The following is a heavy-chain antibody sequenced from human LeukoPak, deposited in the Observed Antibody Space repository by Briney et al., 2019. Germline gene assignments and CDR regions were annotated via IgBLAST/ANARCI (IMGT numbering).Heavy chain of an antibody. CDR2: IIPIFGTA. D-gene: IGHD3-3*01. Sequence: SVKVSCKASGGTFSSYAISWVRQAPGQGLEWMRGIIPIFGTANYAQKFQGRVTITADESTSTAYMELSSLRSEDTAVYYCASGRPYDFWSGSPFDPWGQGTLVTVSS. CDR3: ASGRPYDFWSGSPFDP. J-gene: IGHJ5*02. V-gene: IGHV1-69*13. CDR1: GGTFSSYA.